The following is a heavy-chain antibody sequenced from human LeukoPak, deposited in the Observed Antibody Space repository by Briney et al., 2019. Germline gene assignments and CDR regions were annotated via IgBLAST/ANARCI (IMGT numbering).Heavy chain of an antibody. CDR3: APSGGTTSGFHMWYFDY. CDR1: GYTFTGSY. D-gene: IGHD1-1*01. J-gene: IGHJ4*02. V-gene: IGHV1-2*02. CDR2: INLNSGGT. Sequence: ASVKVSCKASGYTFTGSYMHWVRQAPGQGLAWMGWINLNSGGTNYAQKFQGRVTMTRDTSISTAYMELSRLTSDDTAVYYCAPSGGTTSGFHMWYFDYWGQGTLVTVSS.